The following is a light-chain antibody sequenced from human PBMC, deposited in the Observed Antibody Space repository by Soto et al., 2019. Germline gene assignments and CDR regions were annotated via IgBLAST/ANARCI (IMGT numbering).Light chain of an antibody. CDR1: SSDVGGYNY. CDR3: QSYDSSLSGWV. Sequence: QSALTQPASVSGSPGQSITISCTGTSSDVGGYNYVSWYQQLPGTAPKLLIYGNSNRPSGVPDRFSGSKSGTSASLAITGLQAEDEADYYCQSYDSSLSGWVFGGGTQLTVL. CDR2: GNS. V-gene: IGLV1-40*01. J-gene: IGLJ3*02.